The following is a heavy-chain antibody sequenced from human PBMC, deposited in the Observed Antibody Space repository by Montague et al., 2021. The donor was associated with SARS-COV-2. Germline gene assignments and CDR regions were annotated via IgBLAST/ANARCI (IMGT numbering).Heavy chain of an antibody. CDR1: GVSVNDYY. D-gene: IGHD3-9*01. Sequence: SETLSLTCTVSGVSVNDYYWSWIRQPPGKGLEWVGDILYNKGTNFNPSLRSRVAISVDTSKNQFSLRLTSVTAADTAFYYCVRHPDYDGLTGHPDFWDQGTLVPVSS. V-gene: IGHV4-59*08. CDR3: VRHPDYDGLTGHPDF. J-gene: IGHJ4*02. CDR2: ILYNKGT.